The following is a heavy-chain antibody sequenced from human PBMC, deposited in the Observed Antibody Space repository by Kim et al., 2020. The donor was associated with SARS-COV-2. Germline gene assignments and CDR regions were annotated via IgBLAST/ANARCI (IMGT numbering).Heavy chain of an antibody. V-gene: IGHV4-31*03. J-gene: IGHJ4*02. CDR3: ARTSPSYYYDNSGYSFSD. Sequence: SETLSLTCTVSGASISSGAYYWSWIRQHPGKGLEWIGYIYYSGTTYYNPSLKSRVTISLDTSKNQFSLKLSSVTAADTAVYYCARTSPSYYYDNSGYSFSDWGQGTLVTVSS. D-gene: IGHD3-22*01. CDR2: IYYSGTT. CDR1: GASISSGAYY.